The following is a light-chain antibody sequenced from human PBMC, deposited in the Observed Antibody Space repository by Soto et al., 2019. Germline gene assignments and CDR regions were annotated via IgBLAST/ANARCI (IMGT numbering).Light chain of an antibody. J-gene: IGLJ2*01. CDR3: SSYAGSNKVV. CDR2: DVT. Sequence: QSALTQPPSASGSPGQSVTISCTGTSSDVGLYNFVSWYQQHPGKAPKLTIYDVTKRPSGVPDRFSGSKSGNTAPLTVSGLQAEDEADYYCSSYAGSNKVVFGGGTKLTVL. V-gene: IGLV2-8*01. CDR1: SSDVGLYNF.